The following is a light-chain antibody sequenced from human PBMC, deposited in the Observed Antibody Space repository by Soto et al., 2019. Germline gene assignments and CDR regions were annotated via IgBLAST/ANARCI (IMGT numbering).Light chain of an antibody. V-gene: IGLV1-44*01. CDR2: GDN. CDR3: AAWDGSLNNVL. Sequence: QSVLTQPPSASGTPGQRVTISCSGSGSSIGTNTVNWYRQLPGTAPKLLIYGDNQRPSGVPDRFSASKSGTSASLAISGLPSEDDADYYCAAWDGSLNNVLFGGGTKLTVL. J-gene: IGLJ2*01. CDR1: GSSIGTNT.